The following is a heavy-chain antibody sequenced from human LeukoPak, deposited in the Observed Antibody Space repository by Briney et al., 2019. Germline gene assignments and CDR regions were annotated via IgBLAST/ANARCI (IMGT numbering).Heavy chain of an antibody. CDR3: AKGGLTTRRFDY. CDR1: GFTFSSYA. CDR2: ISGSGGST. D-gene: IGHD1-1*01. J-gene: IGHJ4*02. Sequence: GGSLRLSCVASGFTFSSYAVSWVRQAPGKGLEWVSGISGSGGSTYYADSVKGRFTISRDNSKNTLYLQMNSLSAGDTAVYYCAKGGLTTRRFDYWGQGTLVIVSS. V-gene: IGHV3-23*01.